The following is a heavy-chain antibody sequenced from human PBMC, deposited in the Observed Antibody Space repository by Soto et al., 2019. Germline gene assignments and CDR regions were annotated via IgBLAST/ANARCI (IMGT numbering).Heavy chain of an antibody. CDR1: GGSISSGDYY. CDR2: IYYSGST. V-gene: IGHV4-30-4*01. J-gene: IGHJ4*02. CDR3: ASISVDTAMVQGVPDY. D-gene: IGHD5-18*01. Sequence: SETLSLTCTVSGGSISSGDYYWSWIRQPPGKGLEWIGYIYYSGSTYYNPSLKSRVTISVDTSKNQFSLKLSSVTAADTSVYYCASISVDTAMVQGVPDYWGQGTLVTVSS.